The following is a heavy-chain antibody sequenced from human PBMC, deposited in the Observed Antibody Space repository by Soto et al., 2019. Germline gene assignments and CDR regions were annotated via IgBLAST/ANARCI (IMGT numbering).Heavy chain of an antibody. V-gene: IGHV3-11*01. CDR1: GFTFSDHY. CDR3: ARYLGYYDSSGYFDY. CDR2: ISSSGDII. Sequence: PGGSLRLSCAASGFTFSDHYMSWIRQAPGKGLEWVSYISSSGDIIYYADSVKGRFTISRDNAKNSLYLQMNSLRAEDTAVYYCARYLGYYDSSGYFDYLGQGTLVTVSS. D-gene: IGHD3-22*01. J-gene: IGHJ4*02.